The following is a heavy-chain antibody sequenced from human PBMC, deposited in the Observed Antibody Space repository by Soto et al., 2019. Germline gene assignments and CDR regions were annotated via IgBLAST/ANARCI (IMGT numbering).Heavy chain of an antibody. Sequence: QVQLVQSGAEVKRPGSSVKVSCKASGDTFNFYSINWVRQAPGLGLEWMGRVNRIVSMSKFEQKFQGRGTMTADKSTSTAYMELSSLRSEDTAIYYCASSYGSGYRAFDYWGQGALVTVSS. CDR3: ASSYGSGYRAFDY. CDR1: GDTFNFYS. CDR2: VNRIVSMS. J-gene: IGHJ4*02. V-gene: IGHV1-69*02. D-gene: IGHD3-10*01.